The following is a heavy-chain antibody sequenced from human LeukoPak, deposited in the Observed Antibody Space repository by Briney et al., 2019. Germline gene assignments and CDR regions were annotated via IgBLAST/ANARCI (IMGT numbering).Heavy chain of an antibody. CDR1: GFTFSSYS. V-gene: IGHV3-48*01. CDR3: ARDMSSGNWNYGIDY. D-gene: IGHD1-7*01. CDR2: SSSSSSTI. Sequence: GGSLRLSCAASGFTFSSYSMNWVRQPPGKGLEWVSYSSSSSSTIYYADSVKGRFTISRDNAKHSLYLQMNSLSAEDTAVYYCARDMSSGNWNYGIDYWGQGTLVSVSS. J-gene: IGHJ4*02.